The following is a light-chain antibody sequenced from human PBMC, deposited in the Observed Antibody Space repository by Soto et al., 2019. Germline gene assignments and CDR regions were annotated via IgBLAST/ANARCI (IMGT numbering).Light chain of an antibody. CDR1: SGHSSCA. J-gene: IGLJ2*01. CDR2: LSRDGSH. Sequence: QSVLTQSPSASASLGASVKLTCTLSSGHSSCAIAWHQQQPDKGPRFLMKLSRDGSHNKGDGIPDRFSGSSSGAERYLTISSLQSEDEADYYCQTWGTGIQVFGGGTKLTVL. V-gene: IGLV4-69*01. CDR3: QTWGTGIQV.